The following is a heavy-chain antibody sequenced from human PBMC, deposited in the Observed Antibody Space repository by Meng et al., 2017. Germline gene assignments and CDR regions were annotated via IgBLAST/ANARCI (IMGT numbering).Heavy chain of an antibody. D-gene: IGHD3-22*01. Sequence: QQQLQEAGPGLAKPSQTLSLTVTVSGGSISGSSYYWGWIRQPPGKGLEWIGCIYYSGSTYYNPSLKGRVTISVDTSKNQFSLKLSSVTAADTAVYYCARICYDSSGYSPYNWFDPWGQGTLVTVSS. CDR2: IYYSGST. V-gene: IGHV4-39*07. CDR3: ARICYDSSGYSPYNWFDP. CDR1: GGSISGSSYY. J-gene: IGHJ5*02.